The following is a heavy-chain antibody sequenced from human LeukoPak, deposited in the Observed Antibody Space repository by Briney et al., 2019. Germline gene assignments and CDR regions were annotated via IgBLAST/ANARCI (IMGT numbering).Heavy chain of an antibody. V-gene: IGHV3-30*02. CDR1: GFSFSNYG. CDR2: IRSDGTEK. J-gene: IGHJ4*02. CDR3: AKDGDTGGYSYFDY. D-gene: IGHD3-22*01. Sequence: GGSLRLSCAASGFSFSNYGMHWVRQAPGKGLEWVAFIRSDGTEKYYVDSVKGRFTISRDNSKNTLYLQMNSLRPEDTALYFCAKDGDTGGYSYFDYWGQGTLVTVSS.